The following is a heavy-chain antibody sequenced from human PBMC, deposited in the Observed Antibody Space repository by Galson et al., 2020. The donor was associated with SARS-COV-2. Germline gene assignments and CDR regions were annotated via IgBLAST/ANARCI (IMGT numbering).Heavy chain of an antibody. CDR3: ARGGWVGNY. Sequence: GGSLRLSCTASGFNFGEYAMSWFRQAPGKGLEWVANIKQDGSEKYYVDSVKGRFTISRDNTKNSLSLQMSSLRAEDTAVYYCARGGWVGNYWGQGTLVTVSS. D-gene: IGHD3-10*01. CDR2: IKQDGSEK. V-gene: IGHV3-7*01. CDR1: GFNFGEYA. J-gene: IGHJ4*02.